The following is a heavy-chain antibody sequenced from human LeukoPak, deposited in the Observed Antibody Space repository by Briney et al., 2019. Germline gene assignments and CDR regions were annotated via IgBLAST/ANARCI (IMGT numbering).Heavy chain of an antibody. CDR1: GFTFSSYA. J-gene: IGHJ6*04. CDR2: ISSNGGST. CDR3: VKVGKYYGSGSYKYYYGMDV. Sequence: GGSLRLSCSASGFTFSSYAMHWVRQAPGKGLEYVSAISSNGGSTYYADSVKGRFTISRDNSKNTLYLQMSCLRAEDTAVYYCVKVGKYYGSGSYKYYYGMDVWGKGTTVTVSS. V-gene: IGHV3-64D*06. D-gene: IGHD3-10*01.